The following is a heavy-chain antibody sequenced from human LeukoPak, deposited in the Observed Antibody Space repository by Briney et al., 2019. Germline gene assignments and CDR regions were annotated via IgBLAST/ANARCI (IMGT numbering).Heavy chain of an antibody. CDR2: ISSSGSTI. CDR3: ARSDYTDPYFDY. J-gene: IGHJ4*02. V-gene: IGHV3-48*03. Sequence: GGSLRLSCAASGFTFSSYEINWVRQAPGKGLEWVSYISSSGSTIYYADSVKGRFTISRDNAKNSLYLQMNSLRAEDTAVYYCARSDYTDPYFDYWGQGTLVTVSS. CDR1: GFTFSSYE. D-gene: IGHD4-11*01.